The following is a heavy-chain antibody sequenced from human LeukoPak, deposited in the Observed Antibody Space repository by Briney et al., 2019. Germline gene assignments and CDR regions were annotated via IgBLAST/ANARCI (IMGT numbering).Heavy chain of an antibody. CDR3: ARDAGGAFGNYVNYFDY. Sequence: GGSLRLSCAASGLILSSYGVHWVRQAPGKGLEWVAVIWYDGTNIYYGDSVKGRFSISRDNSKNTVYLQMDSLRAEDTAVYYCARDAGGAFGNYVNYFDYWGQGTLVTVSS. J-gene: IGHJ4*02. CDR1: GLILSSYG. V-gene: IGHV3-33*01. D-gene: IGHD4-11*01. CDR2: IWYDGTNI.